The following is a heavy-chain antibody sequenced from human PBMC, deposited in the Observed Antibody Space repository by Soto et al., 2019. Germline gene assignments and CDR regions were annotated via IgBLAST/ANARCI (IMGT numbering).Heavy chain of an antibody. CDR3: ARDGTLYDSTAYYYLY. Sequence: SVKVSCKASGGTFGSYGINWVRQAPGQGLEWMGGIIPLFGTANYAQKFQGRVTITADDSTSTAYMELSSLRSEDTAVYYCARDGTLYDSTAYYYLYWGQGTLVTVSS. CDR1: GGTFGSYG. J-gene: IGHJ4*02. V-gene: IGHV1-69*13. CDR2: IIPLFGTA. D-gene: IGHD3-22*01.